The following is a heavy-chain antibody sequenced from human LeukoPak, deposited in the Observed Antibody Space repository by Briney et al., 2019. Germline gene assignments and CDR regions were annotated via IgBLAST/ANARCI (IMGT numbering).Heavy chain of an antibody. CDR2: MNPNSGNT. CDR3: ARRYCSSTSCYPRAYWFDP. V-gene: IGHV1-8*03. Sequence: ASVKVSCKASGYTFTSYDINWVRHATGQGLEWMGWMNPNSGNTGYAQKFQGRVTITRNTSISTAYMELSSLRSEDTAVYYCARRYCSSTSCYPRAYWFDPWGQGTLVTVSS. CDR1: GYTFTSYD. J-gene: IGHJ5*02. D-gene: IGHD2-2*01.